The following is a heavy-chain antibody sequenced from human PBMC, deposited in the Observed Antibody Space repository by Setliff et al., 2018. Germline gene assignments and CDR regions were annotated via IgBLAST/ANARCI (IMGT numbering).Heavy chain of an antibody. CDR1: GGSISSSSYY. Sequence: PSETLSLTCTVSGGSISSSSYYWSWVRQPPGKGLEWIGTMFYTGSAYYTPSLKSRVTISVDTSKNQFSLKLSSVTAAGTAVYYCARQFRYPGIAVAGIDYWGQGTLVTVSS. D-gene: IGHD6-19*01. CDR3: ARQFRYPGIAVAGIDY. V-gene: IGHV4-39*01. J-gene: IGHJ4*02. CDR2: MFYTGSA.